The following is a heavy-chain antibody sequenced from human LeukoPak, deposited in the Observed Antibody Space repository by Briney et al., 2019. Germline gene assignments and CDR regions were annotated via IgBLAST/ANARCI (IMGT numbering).Heavy chain of an antibody. CDR2: ISGSGGST. CDR3: ACCPVPYYYYGMDV. Sequence: LAGGSLRLSCAASGFTFSSYTMSGVRQAPGKGLEWVSAISGSGGSTYYADSVKGRITISRDNSKNTLYLQINSLRAEDTAVYYCACCPVPYYYYGMDVWGQGTTVTVSS. J-gene: IGHJ6*02. CDR1: GFTFSSYT. D-gene: IGHD2-15*01. V-gene: IGHV3-23*01.